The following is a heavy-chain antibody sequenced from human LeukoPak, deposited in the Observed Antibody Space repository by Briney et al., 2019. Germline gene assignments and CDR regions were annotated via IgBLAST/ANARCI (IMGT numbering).Heavy chain of an antibody. Sequence: GGSLRLSCAASGFTFSSYGMHWVRQAPGKGLEWVAVISYDGSNKYYADSVKGRFTISRDNSKNTLYLQMNSLRAEDTAVYYCAKGDTAMALFAYWGQGTLVTVSS. CDR1: GFTFSSYG. D-gene: IGHD5-18*01. CDR2: ISYDGSNK. CDR3: AKGDTAMALFAY. V-gene: IGHV3-30*18. J-gene: IGHJ4*02.